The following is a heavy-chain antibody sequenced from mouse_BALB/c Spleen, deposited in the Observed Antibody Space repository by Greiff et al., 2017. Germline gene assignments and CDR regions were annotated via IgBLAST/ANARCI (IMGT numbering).Heavy chain of an antibody. CDR1: GFTFSSYG. CDR2: INSNGGST. CDR3: ARDISDFDY. V-gene: IGHV5-6-3*01. J-gene: IGHJ2*01. Sequence: EVKLMESGGGLVQPGGSLKLSCAASGFTFSSYGMSWVRQTPDKRLELVATINSNGGSTYYPDSVKGRFTISRDNAKNTLYLQMSSLKSEDTAMYYCARDISDFDYWGQGTTLTVSS.